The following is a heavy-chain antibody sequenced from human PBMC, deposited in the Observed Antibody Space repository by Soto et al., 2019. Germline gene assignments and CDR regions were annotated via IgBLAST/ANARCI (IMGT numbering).Heavy chain of an antibody. V-gene: IGHV4-30-2*01. CDR2: IYHSGST. Sequence: PSETLSLTCAVSVGSISSGGYSWSWIRQPPGKGLEWIGYIYHSGSTYYNPSLKSRVTISVDRSKNQFSLKLSSVTAADTAVYYCARVEAAAGRTFDPWGQGTLVTVSS. CDR3: ARVEAAAGRTFDP. D-gene: IGHD6-13*01. CDR1: VGSISSGGYS. J-gene: IGHJ5*02.